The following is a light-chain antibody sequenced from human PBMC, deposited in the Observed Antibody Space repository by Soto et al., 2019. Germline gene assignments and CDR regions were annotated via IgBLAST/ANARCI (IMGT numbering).Light chain of an antibody. CDR3: QQSYTTRPLT. V-gene: IGKV1-39*01. Sequence: DIQLTQSPSSLSASVGDRVTITCRASQTVTNYLHWYQQKPGKAPKLLIHADSNLQSGVPSRFGASGSGTDFTLTISGLQPEDFATYYCQQSYTTRPLTFGGGTKVESK. CDR2: ADS. J-gene: IGKJ4*01. CDR1: QTVTNY.